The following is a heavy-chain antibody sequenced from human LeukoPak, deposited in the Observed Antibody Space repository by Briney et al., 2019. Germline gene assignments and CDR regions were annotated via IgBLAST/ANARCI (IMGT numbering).Heavy chain of an antibody. CDR3: AKDGPSSPSNFYYYYTMDV. D-gene: IGHD2-2*01. CDR2: ISGHDGST. J-gene: IGHJ6*03. V-gene: IGHV3-23*01. Sequence: GGSLRVSCAASGFTFYSYTMYGVRRAPGKGLEWVSGISGHDGSTFYADSVKGRFTISRDNSKHTLYLQMNSLRAGDTAVYYCAKDGPSSPSNFYYYYTMDVWGEGTAVTVSS. CDR1: GFTFYSYT.